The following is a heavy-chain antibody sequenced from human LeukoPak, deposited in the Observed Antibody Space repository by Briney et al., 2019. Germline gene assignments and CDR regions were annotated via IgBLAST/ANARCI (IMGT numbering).Heavy chain of an antibody. CDR2: IYTSGST. Sequence: SETLSLTCAVYGGSFSGYYWSWIRQPPGKGLEWIGRIYTSGSTNYNPSLKSRVTMSVDTSKNQFSLKLSSVTAADTAVYYCARGLLLWFGEDYYFDYWGQGTLVTVSS. V-gene: IGHV4-59*10. CDR3: ARGLLLWFGEDYYFDY. CDR1: GGSFSGYY. D-gene: IGHD3-10*01. J-gene: IGHJ4*02.